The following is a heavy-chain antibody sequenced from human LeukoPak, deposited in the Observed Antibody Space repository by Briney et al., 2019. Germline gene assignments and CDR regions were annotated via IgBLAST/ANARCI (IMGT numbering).Heavy chain of an antibody. V-gene: IGHV4-34*01. CDR1: GGSFSGYY. J-gene: IGHJ5*02. Sequence: AESLSLTCAVYGGSFSGYYWSWVRQPPGKGLEWIGEINHSGSTNYNPSLKSRGTISVDKSKNQFPLKLSSVTAADTAVYYCVRGPPRFSWGQGTLVTVSS. D-gene: IGHD3-10*01. CDR3: VRGPPRFS. CDR2: INHSGST.